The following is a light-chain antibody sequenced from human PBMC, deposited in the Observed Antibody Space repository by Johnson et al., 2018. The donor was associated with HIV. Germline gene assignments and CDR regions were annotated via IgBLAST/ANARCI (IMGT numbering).Light chain of an antibody. Sequence: QSILTQPPSVSAAPGQKVTISCSGSSSNIGNNYVSWYQQLPGTAPKLLIYDNNKRPSGIPDRFSGSKSGTSATLGITGLQTGDEADYYCGTWDSSLSAGGGFFGTRTNVTVL. CDR1: SSNIGNNY. CDR2: DNN. J-gene: IGLJ1*01. V-gene: IGLV1-51*01. CDR3: GTWDSSLSAGGGF.